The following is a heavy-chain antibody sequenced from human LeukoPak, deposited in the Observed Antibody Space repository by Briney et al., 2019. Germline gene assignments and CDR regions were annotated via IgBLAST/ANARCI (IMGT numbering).Heavy chain of an antibody. Sequence: SETLSLTCTVSGGSISSYYWSWIRQPPGKGLERIGYISYSGSTNYNPSLKSRVTISVDTSKNQFSLKLSSVTAADTAVYYCARYYGSGSYYRLHAFDIWGQGTMVTVSS. CDR2: ISYSGST. D-gene: IGHD3-10*01. CDR1: GGSISSYY. J-gene: IGHJ3*02. V-gene: IGHV4-59*08. CDR3: ARYYGSGSYYRLHAFDI.